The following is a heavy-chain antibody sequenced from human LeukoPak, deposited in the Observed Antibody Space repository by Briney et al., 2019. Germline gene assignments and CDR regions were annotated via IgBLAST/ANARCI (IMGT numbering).Heavy chain of an antibody. D-gene: IGHD2-15*01. Sequence: GGSLRLSCAASGFTFSSYSMNWVRQAPGKGLEWVSSISSSSSYIYYADSVKGRFTISRDNAKNSLYLQMNSLRAEDTAVYYCARQYCSGGSCYWRGNWFDPWGQGTLVTVSS. CDR3: ARQYCSGGSCYWRGNWFDP. J-gene: IGHJ5*02. CDR1: GFTFSSYS. V-gene: IGHV3-21*01. CDR2: ISSSSSYI.